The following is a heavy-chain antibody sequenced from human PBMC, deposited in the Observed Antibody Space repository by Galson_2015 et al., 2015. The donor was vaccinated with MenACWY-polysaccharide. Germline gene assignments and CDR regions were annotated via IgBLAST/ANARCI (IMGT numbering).Heavy chain of an antibody. CDR1: GFTFSSSW. Sequence: SLRLSCAVSGFTFSSSWMTWVRQAPGKGLEWVANIKEDGSVKNYVDSVRGRFTISRDNALNSVYLQVDSLRAEDTAVYYCARDPHYSTLDYWGQGTLVAVSS. V-gene: IGHV3-7*01. D-gene: IGHD4-11*01. CDR2: IKEDGSVK. J-gene: IGHJ4*02. CDR3: ARDPHYSTLDY.